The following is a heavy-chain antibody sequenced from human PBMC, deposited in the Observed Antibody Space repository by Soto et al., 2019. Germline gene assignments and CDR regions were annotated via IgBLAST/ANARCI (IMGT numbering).Heavy chain of an antibody. J-gene: IGHJ4*02. CDR2: ISGSGGST. CDR3: AKDITRFGELPNFDY. CDR1: GFTFSSYA. Sequence: HPGGSLRLSCAASGFTFSSYAMSWVRQAPGKGLEWVSAISGSGGSTYYADSVKGRFTISRDNSKNTLYLQMNSLRAEDTAVYYCAKDITRFGELPNFDYWGQGTLVTVSS. D-gene: IGHD3-10*01. V-gene: IGHV3-23*01.